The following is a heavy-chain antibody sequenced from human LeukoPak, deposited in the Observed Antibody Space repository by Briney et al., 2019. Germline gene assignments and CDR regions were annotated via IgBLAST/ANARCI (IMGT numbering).Heavy chain of an antibody. Sequence: GGSLRLSCAASGFTFSSYAMSWVRQAPGKGLEWVSVIYSGGSTYYADSVKGRFTISRDNSKNTLYLQMNSLRAEDTAVYYCARDSYDSSGKFDYWGQGTLVTVSS. CDR2: IYSGGST. CDR1: GFTFSSYA. J-gene: IGHJ4*02. D-gene: IGHD3-22*01. V-gene: IGHV3-66*01. CDR3: ARDSYDSSGKFDY.